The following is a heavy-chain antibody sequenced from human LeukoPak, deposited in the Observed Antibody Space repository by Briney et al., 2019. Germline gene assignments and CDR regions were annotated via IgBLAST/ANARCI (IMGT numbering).Heavy chain of an antibody. CDR3: ARLPVYSNYLGGTYYYYYYMDV. CDR1: GGPFSGYS. J-gene: IGHJ6*03. D-gene: IGHD4-11*01. Sequence: PSETLSLTCAVYGGPFSGYSGSWIRQPPGKGLEWMGYIYTSGSTNYNPSLKSRVTISVDTSKNQFSLKLSSVTAADTAVYYCARLPVYSNYLGGTYYYYYYMDVWGKGTTVTVSS. V-gene: IGHV4-4*09. CDR2: IYTSGST.